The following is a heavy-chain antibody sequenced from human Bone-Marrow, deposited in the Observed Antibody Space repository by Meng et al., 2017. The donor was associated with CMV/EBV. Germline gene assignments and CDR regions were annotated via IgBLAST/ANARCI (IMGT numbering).Heavy chain of an antibody. V-gene: IGHV4-59*01. D-gene: IGHD4-23*01. Sequence: SETLSLTCNVSGASLGSYSWSWIRQSPGKGLEWIGYVYYSGSTDYNPSLKSRLTISVDTSKNQFSLQLSSVTAADTAVYYCARSNSLEVYYYYWGQGTLVTVSS. CDR2: VYYSGST. J-gene: IGHJ4*02. CDR1: GASLGSYS. CDR3: ARSNSLEVYYYY.